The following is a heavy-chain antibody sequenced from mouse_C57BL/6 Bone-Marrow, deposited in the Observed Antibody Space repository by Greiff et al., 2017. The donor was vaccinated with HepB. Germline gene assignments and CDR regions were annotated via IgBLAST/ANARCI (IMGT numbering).Heavy chain of an antibody. D-gene: IGHD4-1*02. V-gene: IGHV1-4*01. CDR2: INPSSGYT. J-gene: IGHJ1*03. CDR1: GYTFTSYT. CDR3: ARSSTGTHWYFDV. Sequence: VKLMESGAELARPGASVKMSCKASGYTFTSYTMHWVKQRPGQGLEWIGYINPSSGYTKYNQKFKDKATLTADKSSSTAYMQLSSLTSEDSAVYYCARSSTGTHWYFDVWGTGTTVTVSS.